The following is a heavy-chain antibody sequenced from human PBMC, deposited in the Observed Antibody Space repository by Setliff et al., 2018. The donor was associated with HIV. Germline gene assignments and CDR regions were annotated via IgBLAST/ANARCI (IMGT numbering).Heavy chain of an antibody. CDR1: GFTFDDYT. Sequence: GESLKISCAASGFTFDDYTMHWVRQAPGKGLEWVSLISWDGGSTYYADSVKGRFTISRDNSKNSLYLQMDSLRTEDTALYYCAKDLWFGELLDYGMDVWGQGTTVTVS. D-gene: IGHD3-10*01. CDR3: AKDLWFGELLDYGMDV. J-gene: IGHJ6*02. V-gene: IGHV3-43*01. CDR2: ISWDGGST.